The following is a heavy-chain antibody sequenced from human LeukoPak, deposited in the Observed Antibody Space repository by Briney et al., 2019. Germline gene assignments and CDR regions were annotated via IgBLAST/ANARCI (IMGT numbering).Heavy chain of an antibody. CDR3: ARTAVQRSYYFDY. J-gene: IGHJ4*02. CDR1: GFTFSSYG. Sequence: GGSLRLSCAASGFTFSSYGMHWVRQAPGKGLEWVAVISYDGSNKYYADSVKGRFTISRDNSKNTLYLQMNGLRGDDTAVYYCARTAVQRSYYFDYWGQGTLVTVSS. D-gene: IGHD2-2*01. CDR2: ISYDGSNK. V-gene: IGHV3-30*03.